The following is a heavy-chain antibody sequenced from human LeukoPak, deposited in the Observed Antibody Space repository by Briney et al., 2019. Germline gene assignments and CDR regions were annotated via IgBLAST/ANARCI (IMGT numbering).Heavy chain of an antibody. V-gene: IGHV1-69*04. Sequence: ASVKVSCKASGGTSSSYAISWVRQAPGQGLEWMGRIIPILGIANYAQKFQGRVTITADKSTSTAYMELSSLRSEDTAVYYCARTYYYGSGSYRPFDYWGQGTLVTVSS. CDR3: ARTYYYGSGSYRPFDY. D-gene: IGHD3-10*01. J-gene: IGHJ4*02. CDR2: IIPILGIA. CDR1: GGTSSSYA.